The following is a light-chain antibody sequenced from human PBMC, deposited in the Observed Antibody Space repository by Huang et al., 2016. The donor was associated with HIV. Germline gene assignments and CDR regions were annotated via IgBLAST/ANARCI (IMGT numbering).Light chain of an antibody. CDR3: QQYNNWPPWT. CDR1: AGVSNN. J-gene: IGKJ1*01. CDR2: GAS. V-gene: IGKV3D-15*01. Sequence: IVMTQSPATLSVSPGERATLSCRASAGVSNNVAWYQQRPGQTPRLLIHGASTRHTGSPGKFSGRGSGTEFTRTITSLQPEDSAVYYCQQYNNWPPWTFGPGTQVEI.